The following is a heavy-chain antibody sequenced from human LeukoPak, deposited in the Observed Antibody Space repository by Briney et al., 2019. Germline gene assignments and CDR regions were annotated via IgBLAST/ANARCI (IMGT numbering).Heavy chain of an antibody. CDR1: GYTFTGYY. Sequence: GASVKVSCKASGYTFTGYYMHWVRQAPGQGLEWMGWINLNSGGTNYAQKFQGRVTMTRDTSISTDYMELSRLRSDDTAVYYCARVKRISGYDLTGAFDIWGQGTMVTVSS. J-gene: IGHJ3*02. CDR3: ARVKRISGYDLTGAFDI. V-gene: IGHV1-2*02. CDR2: INLNSGGT. D-gene: IGHD5-12*01.